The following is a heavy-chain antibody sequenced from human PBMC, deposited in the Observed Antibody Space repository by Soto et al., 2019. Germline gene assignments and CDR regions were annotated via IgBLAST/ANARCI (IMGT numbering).Heavy chain of an antibody. J-gene: IGHJ4*02. CDR3: ARGLREFYDYIWGSYRYDY. D-gene: IGHD3-16*02. V-gene: IGHV1-8*01. CDR2: MNPNSGNT. Sequence: ASVKVSCEASGYTFTSYDINCVRQATGQGLEWMGWMNPNSGNTGYAQKFQGRVTMTRNTSISTAYMELSSLRSEDTAVYYCARGLREFYDYIWGSYRYDYWGQGTLVTAPQ. CDR1: GYTFTSYD.